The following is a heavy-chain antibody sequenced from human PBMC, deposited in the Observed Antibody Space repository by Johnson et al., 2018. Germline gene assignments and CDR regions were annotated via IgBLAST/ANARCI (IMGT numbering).Heavy chain of an antibody. CDR3: ARAVWEYCYH. Sequence: QVQLVQSGPVLVKPSETLSLTCTVSSGSISNYYWSWIRQPPAQGLAWIGYISYIGSTHYNPSLTSRATISVDTSKNQVSLKLSSVTAADTAVYYCARAVWEYCYHWGQGTLVTVSS. J-gene: IGHJ1*01. CDR1: SGSISNYY. CDR2: ISYIGST. V-gene: IGHV4-59*01. D-gene: IGHD2/OR15-2a*01.